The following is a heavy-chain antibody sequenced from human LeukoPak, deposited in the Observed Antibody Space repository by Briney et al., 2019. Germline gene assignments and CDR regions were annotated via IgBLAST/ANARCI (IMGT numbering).Heavy chain of an antibody. J-gene: IGHJ4*02. CDR2: ISGSGTTI. CDR1: GFTFSSYA. D-gene: IGHD5-18*01. CDR3: ARVAQLWFGNDY. V-gene: IGHV3-48*04. Sequence: PGGSLRLSRAASGFTFSSYAMSWVRQAPGKGLEWVSAISGSGTTIYYADSVKGRFTISRDNAKNSLYLQMNSLRAEDTAVYYCARVAQLWFGNDYWGQGTLVTVSS.